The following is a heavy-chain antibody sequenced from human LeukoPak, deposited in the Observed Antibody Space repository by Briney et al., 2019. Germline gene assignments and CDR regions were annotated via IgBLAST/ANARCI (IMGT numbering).Heavy chain of an antibody. Sequence: ASVKVSCKASGYTFTGYYIHWVRQAPGQGLEWMGWISAYDGNIKYAQKFQGRVTMTTDTSTSTVYMELRSLRSDDTAVYYCARMGDYHLVSFFDYWGQGTLVTVSS. J-gene: IGHJ4*02. CDR3: ARMGDYHLVSFFDY. D-gene: IGHD4/OR15-4a*01. CDR1: GYTFTGYY. V-gene: IGHV1-18*04. CDR2: ISAYDGNI.